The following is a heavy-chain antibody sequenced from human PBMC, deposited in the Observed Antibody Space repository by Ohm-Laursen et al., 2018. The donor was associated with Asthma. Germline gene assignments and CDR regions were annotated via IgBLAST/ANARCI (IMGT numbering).Heavy chain of an antibody. D-gene: IGHD1-1*01. V-gene: IGHV3-48*01. J-gene: IGHJ6*02. CDR2: ISSFSSNM. CDR3: AVRTTSAGFDV. CDR1: GFTFSSYN. Sequence: SLRLSCAASGFTFSSYNMNWVRQAPGKGLEWVSYISSFSSNMYYADSVKGRFTISRDNAKNSLYLQMNSLRAQDTAVYYCAVRTTSAGFDVWGQGTTVTVSS.